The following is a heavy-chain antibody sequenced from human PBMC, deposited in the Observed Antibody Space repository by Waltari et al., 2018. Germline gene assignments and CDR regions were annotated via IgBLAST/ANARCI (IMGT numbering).Heavy chain of an antibody. Sequence: QVQLQESGPGLVKPSGTLSLTCAVSGGSISSSNWWSWVRQPPGKGLEWIGEIYHSGSTNYNPSLKSRVTISVDKSKNQFSLKLSSVTAADTAVYYCARIGRSQWLLRSDAFDIWGQGTMVTVSS. J-gene: IGHJ3*02. V-gene: IGHV4-4*02. D-gene: IGHD3-22*01. CDR1: GGSISSSNW. CDR2: IYHSGST. CDR3: ARIGRSQWLLRSDAFDI.